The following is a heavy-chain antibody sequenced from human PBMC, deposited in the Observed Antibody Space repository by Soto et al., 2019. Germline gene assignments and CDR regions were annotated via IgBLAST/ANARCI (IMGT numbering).Heavy chain of an antibody. D-gene: IGHD6-6*01. V-gene: IGHV3-30-3*01. Sequence: PGGSLRLSCAASGFTFSSYAMHWVRQAPGKGLEWVAVISYDGSNKYYADSVEGRFTISRDNSKNTLYLQMNSLRAEDTAVYYCARVGVGYSSSSSYYYGMDVWGQGTTVTVSS. CDR3: ARVGVGYSSSSSYYYGMDV. CDR1: GFTFSSYA. CDR2: ISYDGSNK. J-gene: IGHJ6*02.